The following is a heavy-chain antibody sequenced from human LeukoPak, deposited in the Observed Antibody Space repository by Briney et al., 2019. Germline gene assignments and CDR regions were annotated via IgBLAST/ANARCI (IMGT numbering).Heavy chain of an antibody. V-gene: IGHV4-39*07. CDR1: GGSISSGSYY. CDR2: INHSGST. CDR3: ARGPYDFWSGYPFFDY. J-gene: IGHJ4*02. Sequence: PSETLSLTCTVSGGSISSGSYYWSWIRQPPGKGLEWIGEINHSGSTNYNPSLKSRVTISVDTSKNQFSLKLSSVTAADTAVYYCARGPYDFWSGYPFFDYWGQGTLVTVSS. D-gene: IGHD3-3*01.